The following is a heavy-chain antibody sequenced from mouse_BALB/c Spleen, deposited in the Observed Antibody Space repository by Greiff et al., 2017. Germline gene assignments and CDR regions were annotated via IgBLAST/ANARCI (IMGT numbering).Heavy chain of an antibody. CDR1: GYSITSGYY. Sequence: EVQLQESGPGLVKPSQSLSLTCSVTGYSITSGYYWNWIRQFPGNKLEWMGYISYDGSNNYNPSLKNRISITRDTSKNQFFLKLNSVTTEDTATYYCARGGYGYDTFFDYWGQGTTLTVSS. CDR2: ISYDGSN. V-gene: IGHV3-6*02. CDR3: ARGGYGYDTFFDY. J-gene: IGHJ2*01. D-gene: IGHD2-2*01.